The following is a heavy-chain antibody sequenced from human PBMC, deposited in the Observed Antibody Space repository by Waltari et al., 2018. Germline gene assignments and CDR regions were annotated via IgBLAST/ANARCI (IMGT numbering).Heavy chain of an antibody. J-gene: IGHJ5*02. CDR3: ARYNYDILPGGAANWFDP. Sequence: QVQLVQSGAEVKKPGSSVKVSCKASGGTFSSYAISWVRQAPGQGVGWVGGMSPILGTANDAQEFQGRVPITADESTSTAYMELSSLRSEDTAVYYCARYNYDILPGGAANWFDPWGQGTLVTVSS. V-gene: IGHV1-69*01. CDR1: GGTFSSYA. CDR2: MSPILGTA. D-gene: IGHD3-9*01.